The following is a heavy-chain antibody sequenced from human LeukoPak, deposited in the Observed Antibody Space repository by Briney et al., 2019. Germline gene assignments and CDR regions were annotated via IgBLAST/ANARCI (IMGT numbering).Heavy chain of an antibody. Sequence: PGGSLRLSCVASGFTFSSNVMIWVRQAPGKGVEWVSSIPASGGSTYYADSVKGRFTISRDNSKNTLYLQMNSLRAEDTAVYYCARTYCRGGSCYYFDYWGQGTLVTVSS. CDR1: GFTFSSNV. CDR3: ARTYCRGGSCYYFDY. CDR2: IPASGGST. J-gene: IGHJ4*02. V-gene: IGHV3-23*01. D-gene: IGHD2-15*01.